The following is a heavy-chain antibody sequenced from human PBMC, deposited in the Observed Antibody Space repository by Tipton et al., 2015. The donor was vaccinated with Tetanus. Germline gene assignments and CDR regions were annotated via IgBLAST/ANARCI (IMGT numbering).Heavy chain of an antibody. Sequence: TLSLTCTVSGGSISSYYWSWVRQPPGKGLEWIGYIDYSGSTNYNPSLKSRVTISIDTSKKQFSLNLSSEIAADTAVYFCARCPYGGVSGTLYYWGQGILVTVSS. V-gene: IGHV4-59*01. J-gene: IGHJ4*02. CDR1: GGSISSYY. CDR3: ARCPYGGVSGTLYY. D-gene: IGHD4-23*01. CDR2: IDYSGST.